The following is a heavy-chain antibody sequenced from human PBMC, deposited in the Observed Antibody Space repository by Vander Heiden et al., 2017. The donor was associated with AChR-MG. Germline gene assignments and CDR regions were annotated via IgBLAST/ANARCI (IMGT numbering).Heavy chain of an antibody. CDR2: IIPIFGTA. V-gene: IGHV1-69*06. D-gene: IGHD3-22*01. CDR3: ARVDGDSSGYYYYYYGMDV. CDR1: GGTFRSYA. Sequence: QVQLVQSGAEVKKPGSSVKVSCKASGGTFRSYAISWVRQAPGQGLEWMGGIIPIFGTANYAQKFQGRVTITADKSTSTAYMELSSLRSEDTAVYYCARVDGDSSGYYYYYYGMDVWGQGTTVTVSS. J-gene: IGHJ6*02.